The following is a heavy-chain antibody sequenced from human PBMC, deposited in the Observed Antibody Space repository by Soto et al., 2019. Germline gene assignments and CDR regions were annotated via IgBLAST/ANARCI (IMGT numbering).Heavy chain of an antibody. D-gene: IGHD6-19*01. Sequence: GGSLRLSCAASGFTFSSYGMSWVRQAPGKGLEWVSTFTKSGSTYYADSVKGRIIISRDNSKSTLYLQINSLRAEDTAIYYCSKRDNSGQYYFDKWGQGTLVTVSS. V-gene: IGHV3-23*01. J-gene: IGHJ4*02. CDR3: SKRDNSGQYYFDK. CDR2: FTKSGST. CDR1: GFTFSSYG.